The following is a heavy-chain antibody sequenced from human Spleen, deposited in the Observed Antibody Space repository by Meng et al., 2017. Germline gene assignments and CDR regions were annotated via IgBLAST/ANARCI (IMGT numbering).Heavy chain of an antibody. J-gene: IGHJ4*02. CDR1: GFTFSTSS. CDR3: AKEIRPNDY. Sequence: GGSLRLSCAVSGFTFSTSSMSWVRQAPGKGLEWVSSISIGGDTTWYVDSVKGRFTVSRDNSKSTLYLQMNSLRVDDTAVYYCAKEIRPNDYWGQGTLVTVSS. V-gene: IGHV3-23*01. CDR2: ISIGGDTT.